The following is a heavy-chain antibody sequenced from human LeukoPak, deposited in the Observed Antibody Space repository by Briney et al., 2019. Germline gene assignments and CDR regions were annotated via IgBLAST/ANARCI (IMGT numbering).Heavy chain of an antibody. D-gene: IGHD5-18*01. J-gene: IGHJ3*02. Sequence: SETLSLTCTVSGGSIGSGGYYWSWIRQHPGKGLEWIGYIYYSGSTYYNPSLKSRVTISVDTSKNQFSLKLSSVTAADTAVYYCARDLGRRGYSYGFRAFDIWGQGTMVTVSS. CDR2: IYYSGST. CDR3: ARDLGRRGYSYGFRAFDI. CDR1: GGSIGSGGYY. V-gene: IGHV4-31*03.